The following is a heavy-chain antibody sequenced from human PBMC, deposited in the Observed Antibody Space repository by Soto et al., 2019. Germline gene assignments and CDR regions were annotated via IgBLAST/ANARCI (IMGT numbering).Heavy chain of an antibody. CDR1: GFTFDDYA. CDR3: AKELPVVIAITSLDAFDI. J-gene: IGHJ3*02. V-gene: IGHV3-9*01. Sequence: EVQLVESGGGLVQPGRSLRLSCAASGFTFDDYAMHWVRQAPGTGLEWVSGISWNSGSIGYADSVKGRFTISRDNAKNSLYLQMNSLRAEDTALYYCAKELPVVIAITSLDAFDIWGQGTMVTVSS. D-gene: IGHD2-21*01. CDR2: ISWNSGSI.